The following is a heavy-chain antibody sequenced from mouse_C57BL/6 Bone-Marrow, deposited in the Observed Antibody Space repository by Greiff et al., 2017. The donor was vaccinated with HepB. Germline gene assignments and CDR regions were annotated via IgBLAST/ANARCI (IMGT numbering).Heavy chain of an antibody. CDR1: GYTFTDYY. D-gene: IGHD4-1*01. J-gene: IGHJ1*03. V-gene: IGHV1-26*01. CDR2: INPNNGGT. Sequence: EVQLQQSGPELVKPGASVKISCKASGYTFTDYYMNWVKQSHGKSLEWIGDINPNNGGTSYNQKFKGKATLTVDKSSSTAYMELRSLTSEDSAVYYCARGGLGGWYFDVWGTGTTVTVSS. CDR3: ARGGLGGWYFDV.